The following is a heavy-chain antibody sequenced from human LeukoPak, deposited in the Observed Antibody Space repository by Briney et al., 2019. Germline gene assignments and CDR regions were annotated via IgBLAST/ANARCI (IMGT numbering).Heavy chain of an antibody. CDR2: IQSSGST. Sequence: SETLSLTCTVSGYSISGADYFWSWIRQSSGKGLEWIGYIQSSGSTYYNPSLKSRVTISVDTSKNQFSLKLSSVTAADTAVYYCARGISIAAAGGDAFDIWGQGTMVTVSS. V-gene: IGHV4-31*03. CDR1: GYSISGADYF. J-gene: IGHJ3*02. D-gene: IGHD6-13*01. CDR3: ARGISIAAAGGDAFDI.